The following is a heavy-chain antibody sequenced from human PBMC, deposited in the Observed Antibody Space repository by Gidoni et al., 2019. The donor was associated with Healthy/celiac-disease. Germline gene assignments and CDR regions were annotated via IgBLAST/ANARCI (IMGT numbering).Heavy chain of an antibody. CDR3: AKCLGYCSSTSCYCAFDY. CDR2: ISGSGGST. CDR1: GFTFSSYA. J-gene: IGHJ4*02. Sequence: EVQLLESGGGLVQPGGSLRLSCAASGFTFSSYAMSWVRQAPGKGLEWVSAISGSGGSTYYADSVKGRFTISRDNSKNTLYLQMNSLRAEDTAVYYCAKCLGYCSSTSCYCAFDYWGQGTLVTVSS. V-gene: IGHV3-23*01. D-gene: IGHD2-2*01.